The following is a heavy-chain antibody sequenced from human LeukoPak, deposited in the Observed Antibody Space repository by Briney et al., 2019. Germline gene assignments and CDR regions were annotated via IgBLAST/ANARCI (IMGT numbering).Heavy chain of an antibody. J-gene: IGHJ4*02. CDR2: IKNDGSTT. Sequence: GGSLRLSCAASGFTFSSYWMHWVRQPPGKGLVWVSRIKNDGSTTTYADSVKGQFTVSRDNAKNTLYLQMNSLRAEDTAVYYCARERKYDSNFDYWGQGTLVTVSS. CDR3: ARERKYDSNFDY. CDR1: GFTFSSYW. V-gene: IGHV3-74*01. D-gene: IGHD1-1*01.